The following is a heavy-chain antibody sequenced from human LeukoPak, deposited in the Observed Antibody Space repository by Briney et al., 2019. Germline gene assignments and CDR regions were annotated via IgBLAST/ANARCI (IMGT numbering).Heavy chain of an antibody. J-gene: IGHJ5*02. Sequence: SETLSLTCTVSGGSISSYYWSWIRQPAGKGLEWIGRIYTSGSTNYNPSLKVRVTRPVDTSKNQFSLKLGLGPAAATAVYYVAKQLGKAARPNGWFDPWGQGTLVTVSS. CDR1: GGSISSYY. CDR3: AKQLGKAARPNGWFDP. V-gene: IGHV4-4*07. D-gene: IGHD6-6*01. CDR2: IYTSGST.